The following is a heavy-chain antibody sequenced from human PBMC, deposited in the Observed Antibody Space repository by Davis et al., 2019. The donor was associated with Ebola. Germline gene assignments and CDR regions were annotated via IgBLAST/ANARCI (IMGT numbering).Heavy chain of an antibody. CDR2: IYPGDSDT. J-gene: IGHJ6*02. D-gene: IGHD4-17*01. V-gene: IGHV5-51*01. CDR1: GYTFSTYW. CDR3: ARTSVLVTTEGGMDV. Sequence: KVSCKASGYTFSTYWIAWVRQMPGKGLEWMGIIYPGDSDTRYSPSFQGQVTISADKSISTAYLQWSSLKASDTAMYYCARTSVLVTTEGGMDVWGQGTTVTVSS.